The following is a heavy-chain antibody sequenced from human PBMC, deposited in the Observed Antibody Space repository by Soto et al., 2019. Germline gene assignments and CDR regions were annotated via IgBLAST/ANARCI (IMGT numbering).Heavy chain of an antibody. CDR3: ARVMDTAMVSGYYGKDV. D-gene: IGHD5-18*01. CDR2: IYHSGNT. V-gene: IGHV4-4*02. Sequence: SETLSLTCAVSGGSISSSNWWSWVRQPPGKGLEWIGEIYHSGNTNYNPSLKSRVTISVDKSKNQFSLKLRSVTAADTAVYYCARVMDTAMVSGYYGKDVWGQGTTVTVAS. CDR1: GGSISSSNW. J-gene: IGHJ6*02.